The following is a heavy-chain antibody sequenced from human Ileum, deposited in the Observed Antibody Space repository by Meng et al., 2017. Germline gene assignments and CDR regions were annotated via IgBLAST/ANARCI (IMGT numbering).Heavy chain of an antibody. V-gene: IGHV3-73*02. D-gene: IGHD3-22*01. CDR3: TRHVEADSGYFYD. CDR1: GLTFSDSA. J-gene: IGHJ4*02. Sequence: DVRIEGAGAGLVQPGGSLTLSWAASGLTFSDSAIHWVRQVSGKGPEWVGRIRSKANGYAPAFAASVKGRFNISRDDSKKMAFLQMNSLKTEDTAVYYCTRHVEADSGYFYDWGQGTLVTVSS. CDR2: IRSKANGYAP.